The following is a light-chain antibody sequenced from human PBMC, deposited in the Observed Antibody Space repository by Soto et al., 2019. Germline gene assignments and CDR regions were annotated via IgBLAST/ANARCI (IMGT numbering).Light chain of an antibody. V-gene: IGKV1-5*01. CDR2: DAS. Sequence: DIQMTQSPSTLSASVGDRVTITCRASQSISSWLAWYQQKPGKPPKLLIYDASSLESGVPSRFSGSGSGTELTLTISSLQPDDFATYYCQQYNSYSLYTFGQGTKLEIK. J-gene: IGKJ2*01. CDR3: QQYNSYSLYT. CDR1: QSISSW.